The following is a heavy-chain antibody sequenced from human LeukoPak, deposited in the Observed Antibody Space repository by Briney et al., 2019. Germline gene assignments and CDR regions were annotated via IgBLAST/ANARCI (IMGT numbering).Heavy chain of an antibody. D-gene: IGHD3-3*01. CDR1: GYTFTSYG. CDR3: ARDRTEYYDFWSGSPDAFDI. CDR2: INPNSGGT. Sequence: ASVKVSCKASGYTFTSYGISWVRQAPGQGLEWMGWINPNSGGTNYAQKFQGRVTMTRDTSISTAYMELSRLRSDDTAVYYCARDRTEYYDFWSGSPDAFDIWGQGTMVTVSS. V-gene: IGHV1-2*02. J-gene: IGHJ3*02.